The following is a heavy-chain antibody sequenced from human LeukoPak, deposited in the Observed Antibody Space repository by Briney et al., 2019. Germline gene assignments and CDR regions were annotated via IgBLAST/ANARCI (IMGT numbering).Heavy chain of an antibody. J-gene: IGHJ6*03. Sequence: LPGGSLRLSCAASGFTFSNAWMSWVRQAPGKGLEWVSYISRSSSTRYYADSVKGRFTISRDNAKNSLYLQLNSLRAEDTAVYYCVATTVTTSLDYYYYYMDVWGKGTTVTVSS. CDR1: GFTFSNAW. V-gene: IGHV3-48*01. D-gene: IGHD4-17*01. CDR3: VATTVTTSLDYYYYYMDV. CDR2: ISRSSSTR.